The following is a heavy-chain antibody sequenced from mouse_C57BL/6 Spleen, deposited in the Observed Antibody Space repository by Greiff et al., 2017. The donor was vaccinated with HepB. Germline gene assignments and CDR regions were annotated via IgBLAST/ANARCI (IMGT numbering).Heavy chain of an antibody. CDR3: ARKGDYGSGGYAMDY. CDR1: GFSLTSYG. CDR2: IWSGGST. J-gene: IGHJ4*01. D-gene: IGHD1-1*01. V-gene: IGHV2-2*01. Sequence: QVHVKQSGPGLVQPSQSLSITCTVSGFSLTSYGVHWVRQSPGKGLEWLGVIWSGGSTDYNAAFISRLSISKDNSKSQVFFKMNSLQADDTAIYYCARKGDYGSGGYAMDYWGQGTSVTVSS.